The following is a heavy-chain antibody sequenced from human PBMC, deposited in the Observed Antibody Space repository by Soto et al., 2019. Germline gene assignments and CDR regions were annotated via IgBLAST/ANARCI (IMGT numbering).Heavy chain of an antibody. J-gene: IGHJ4*02. CDR3: ANDFWSEYR. CDR2: ISGSSSMI. Sequence: PWGSLSLSCVASGFTFITYEMNWVRQAPGRGLEWISYISGSSSMIYYTDSVKGRFTISRDNAKNSLYLQMNSLRAEDTAVYYCANDFWSEYRWGQGTLVTVSS. D-gene: IGHD3-3*01. V-gene: IGHV3-48*03. CDR1: GFTFITYE.